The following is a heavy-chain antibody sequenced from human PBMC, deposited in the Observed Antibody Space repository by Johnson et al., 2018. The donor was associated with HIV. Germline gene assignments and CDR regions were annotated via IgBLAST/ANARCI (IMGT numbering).Heavy chain of an antibody. CDR2: ISFHSGTI. CDR1: GFSFDAYG. D-gene: IGHD3-16*01. J-gene: IGHJ3*01. V-gene: IGHV3-9*01. Sequence: VHLVESGGGVVQPGRSLRLSCAASGFSFDAYGMHWVRQPPGKGLEWVAGISFHSGTIGYADSVKGRFTISRDNAKNSLYLQMKTLRAEDTAIYYCAREKEMTRLGAFDVWGQGTVVTVSS. CDR3: AREKEMTRLGAFDV.